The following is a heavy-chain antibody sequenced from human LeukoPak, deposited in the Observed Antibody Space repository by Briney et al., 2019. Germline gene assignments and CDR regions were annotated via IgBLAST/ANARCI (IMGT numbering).Heavy chain of an antibody. J-gene: IGHJ6*04. CDR3: AELGITMIGGV. CDR1: GFTFSTYW. D-gene: IGHD3-10*02. V-gene: IGHV3-7*01. CDR2: IKQDGSQT. Sequence: GGSLRLSCEASGFTFSTYWMSWVRQAPGKGLEWVANIKQDGSQTYHADSVKGRFTISRDNAENSLYLQMNSLRAEDTAVYYCAELGITMIGGVWGKGTTVTISS.